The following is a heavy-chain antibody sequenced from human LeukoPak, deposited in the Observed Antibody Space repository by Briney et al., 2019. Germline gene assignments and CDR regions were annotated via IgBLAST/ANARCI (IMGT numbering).Heavy chain of an antibody. Sequence: GGSPRLSCAASGFTFSSYGMNWVRQAPGKGLEWVSGIRGSGGSTYYADSVKGRFTISRDNSKNTLYLQMNSLGAEDTAVYYCATTLGIVGYWGQGTLVTVSS. D-gene: IGHD7-27*01. V-gene: IGHV3-23*01. CDR3: ATTLGIVGY. J-gene: IGHJ4*02. CDR2: IRGSGGST. CDR1: GFTFSSYG.